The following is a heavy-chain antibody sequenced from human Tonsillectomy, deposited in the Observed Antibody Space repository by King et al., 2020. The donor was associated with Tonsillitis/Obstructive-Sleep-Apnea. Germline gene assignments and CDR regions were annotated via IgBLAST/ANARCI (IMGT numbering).Heavy chain of an antibody. V-gene: IGHV4-39*01. D-gene: IGHD1-1*01. CDR2: TYYSGTT. CDR1: GGSISSSSYY. J-gene: IGHJ6*03. CDR3: ARYWKDYYYYYYMDV. Sequence: QLQESGPGLVKPSETMSLPCTVPGGSISSSSYYWGWTRQPPGKGLEWIGVTYYSGTTYSNPSLKIRVTIPVDTSKNQFSLKLSSVTAADTAVYYCARYWKDYYYYYYMDVWGKGTTVTVSS.